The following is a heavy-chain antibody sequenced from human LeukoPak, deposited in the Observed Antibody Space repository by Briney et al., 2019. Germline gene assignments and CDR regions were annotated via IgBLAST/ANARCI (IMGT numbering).Heavy chain of an antibody. Sequence: PGGSLRLSCAASGFTFSSYAMSWVRQAPGKGLEWVSAISGSGGSTYYADSVKGRFTISRDNSKNTLYLQMNSLRAEDTAVYYCAKDLGLLWFGEWGPADSWGQGTLVTVSS. CDR2: ISGSGGST. V-gene: IGHV3-23*01. CDR3: AKDLGLLWFGEWGPADS. J-gene: IGHJ4*02. CDR1: GFTFSSYA. D-gene: IGHD3-10*01.